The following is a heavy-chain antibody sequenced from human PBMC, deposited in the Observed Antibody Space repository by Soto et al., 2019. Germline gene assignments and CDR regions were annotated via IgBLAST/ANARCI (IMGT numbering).Heavy chain of an antibody. Sequence: GGSLRLSCAASGFTFSSNAMSWVRQAPGKGLEWVSVIYSDGSTYYADSVKGRFTISRDNAKNSLYLQMNSLGAEDTAVYYCAREIGYSYGPFDYWGQGTLVTVSS. D-gene: IGHD5-18*01. J-gene: IGHJ4*02. CDR1: GFTFSSNA. CDR2: IYSDGST. CDR3: AREIGYSYGPFDY. V-gene: IGHV3-53*01.